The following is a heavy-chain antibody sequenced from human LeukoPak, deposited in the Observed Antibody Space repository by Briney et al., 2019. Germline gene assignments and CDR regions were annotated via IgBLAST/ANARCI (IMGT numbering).Heavy chain of an antibody. J-gene: IGHJ4*02. CDR2: IKSKTDGGTT. V-gene: IGHV3-15*07. CDR3: LYYYDSSGYYDY. D-gene: IGHD3-22*01. CDR1: GCTFSNAW. Sequence: GGSLRLSCAASGCTFSNAWMNWVRQAPGKGLEWVGRIKSKTDGGTTDYAAPVKGRFTISRDDSKNTLYLQMNSLKTEDTAVYYCLYYYDSSGYYDYWGQGTLVTVSS.